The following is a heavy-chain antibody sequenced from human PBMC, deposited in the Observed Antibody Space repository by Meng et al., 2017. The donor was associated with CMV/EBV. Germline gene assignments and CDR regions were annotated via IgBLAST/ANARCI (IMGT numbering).Heavy chain of an antibody. V-gene: IGHV1-46*01. Sequence: ASVKVSCKASGYTFTSYYMHWVRQAPGQGLEWMGIINPSGGSTSYAQKFQGRVTMTRDTATSTVYKELSSLRSEDTAMYYCARDLGTDAFDIWGQGTMVTVSS. CDR2: INPSGGST. CDR3: ARDLGTDAFDI. CDR1: GYTFTSYY. D-gene: IGHD6-13*01. J-gene: IGHJ3*02.